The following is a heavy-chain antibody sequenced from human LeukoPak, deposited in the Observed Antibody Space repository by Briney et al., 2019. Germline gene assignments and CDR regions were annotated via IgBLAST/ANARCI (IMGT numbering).Heavy chain of an antibody. CDR1: GFTFSSYA. V-gene: IGHV3-23*01. D-gene: IGHD5-12*01. CDR3: AKTTGGNAYDYIDY. J-gene: IGHJ4*02. Sequence: PGRSLRLSCAASGFTFSSYAMHWLRQAPGKGLEWVSATSGCGSSPNYSDSVKGRFSISRDNSKNTLYLQMNSLRAEDTAVYYCAKTTGGNAYDYIDYWGQGTLVTVSS. CDR2: TSGCGSSP.